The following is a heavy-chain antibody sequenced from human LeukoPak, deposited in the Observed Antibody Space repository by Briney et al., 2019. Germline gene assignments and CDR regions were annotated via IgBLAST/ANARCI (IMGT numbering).Heavy chain of an antibody. J-gene: IGHJ4*02. Sequence: GGSLRLSCAASGFTVSSTYMSWVRQAPGKGLEWVSIIYSAGSTYYADSVKGRFTISRDNSKNTLYLQMNSLRAEDTAVYYCARGPGEMATIYGYWGQGTLVTVSS. CDR2: IYSAGST. CDR3: ARGPGEMATIYGY. CDR1: GFTVSSTY. D-gene: IGHD5-24*01. V-gene: IGHV3-53*01.